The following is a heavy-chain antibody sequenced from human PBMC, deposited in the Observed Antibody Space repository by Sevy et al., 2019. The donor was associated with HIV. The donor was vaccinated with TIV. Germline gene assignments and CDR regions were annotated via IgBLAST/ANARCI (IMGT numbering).Heavy chain of an antibody. Sequence: GGSLRLSCAASGFTFSNYGMSWVRQTPGKGLEWVSAISGSGDSTYYADSVKGRFTISRDNSKNTLYLQMNSLRAEDTALYYCAKILGDFWSGYFDYWGQGTLVTVSS. CDR1: GFTFSNYG. J-gene: IGHJ4*02. D-gene: IGHD3-3*01. CDR2: ISGSGDST. V-gene: IGHV3-23*01. CDR3: AKILGDFWSGYFDY.